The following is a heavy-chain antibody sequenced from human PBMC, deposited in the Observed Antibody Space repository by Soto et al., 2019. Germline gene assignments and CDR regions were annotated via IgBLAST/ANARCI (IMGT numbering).Heavy chain of an antibody. Sequence: AGGSLRLSCAASGFTFSSYEMNWVRQAPGKGLEWVSYINSRGTNIYYADSVKGRFTISRDNAKNSLYLQMNSLRAEDTAVYYCARQLVGATNSHWFDPWGQGTLVTVSS. CDR1: GFTFSSYE. V-gene: IGHV3-48*03. J-gene: IGHJ5*02. CDR2: INSRGTNI. CDR3: ARQLVGATNSHWFDP. D-gene: IGHD1-26*01.